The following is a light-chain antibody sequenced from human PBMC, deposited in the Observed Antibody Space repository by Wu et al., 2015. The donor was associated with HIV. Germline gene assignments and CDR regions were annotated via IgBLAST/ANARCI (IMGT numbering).Light chain of an antibody. J-gene: IGKJ1*01. Sequence: EIVMTQSPATLSVSPGERVTLSCRASQSISSNLAWYQQKPGQAPRLLIYDASTRATGIPVRFSGSGSGTEFTLTISSLQSEDFAFYYCQQYDRWRTFGQGTKVEMK. V-gene: IGKV3-15*01. CDR1: QSISSN. CDR2: DAS. CDR3: QQYDRWRT.